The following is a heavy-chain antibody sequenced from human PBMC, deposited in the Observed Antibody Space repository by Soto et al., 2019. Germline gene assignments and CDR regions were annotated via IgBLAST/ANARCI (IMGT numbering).Heavy chain of an antibody. Sequence: QVQLGQSGAEVKKPGASVKISCKAAEYTVTKYSVHWVRQAPGQGLERMGIINPIRGNTGYAQNFQSIVTMTRNTYTSTVYLDLRSLRSEDTAVYYCATELLGDYWFPPWRQGTLVTVS. CDR3: ATELLGDYWFPP. D-gene: IGHD3-16*01. CDR2: INPIRGNT. J-gene: IGHJ5*02. CDR1: EYTVTKYS. V-gene: IGHV1-46*01.